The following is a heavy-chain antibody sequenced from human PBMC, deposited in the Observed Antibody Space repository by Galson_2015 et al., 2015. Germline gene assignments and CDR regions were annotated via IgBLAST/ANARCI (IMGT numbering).Heavy chain of an antibody. D-gene: IGHD6-19*01. J-gene: IGHJ4*02. CDR3: AKKQVGSGWPRGQFDY. Sequence: SLRLSCAASGFTFSSYTMNWVRQAPGKGLEWVSAIIGTGVETYYADSVKGRFTISRDNSKNTLYLQMNSLRAEDTAIYYCAKKQVGSGWPRGQFDYWGQGTLVAVSS. CDR2: IIGTGVET. CDR1: GFTFSSYT. V-gene: IGHV3-23*01.